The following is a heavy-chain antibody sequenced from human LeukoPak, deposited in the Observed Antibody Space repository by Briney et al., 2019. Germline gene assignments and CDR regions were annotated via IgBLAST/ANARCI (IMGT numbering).Heavy chain of an antibody. V-gene: IGHV4-34*01. D-gene: IGHD6-13*01. CDR3: ARRLAYSSSWYGRAYYFDY. J-gene: IGHJ4*02. Sequence: SETLSLTCAAYGGSFSGYYWSWIRQPPGKGLEWIGEINHGGSTNYNPSLKSRVTISVDTSKNQFSLKLSSVTAADTAVYYCARRLAYSSSWYGRAYYFDYWGQGTLVTVSS. CDR2: INHGGST. CDR1: GGSFSGYY.